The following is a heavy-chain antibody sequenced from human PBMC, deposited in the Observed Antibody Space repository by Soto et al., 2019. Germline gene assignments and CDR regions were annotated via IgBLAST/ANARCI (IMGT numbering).Heavy chain of an antibody. CDR3: ARVKSRGNLEWLLSGRVYYGMDV. CDR1: GYTFTSYD. V-gene: IGHV1-8*01. Sequence: GASVMVSCNDSGYTFTSYDINWVRQATGQGLEWMGWMNSNSGNTGYAQKFQGRVTMTRNTSISTAYMELSSLRSEDTAVYYCARVKSRGNLEWLLSGRVYYGMDVWGQGTTVTVSS. D-gene: IGHD3-3*01. J-gene: IGHJ6*02. CDR2: MNSNSGNT.